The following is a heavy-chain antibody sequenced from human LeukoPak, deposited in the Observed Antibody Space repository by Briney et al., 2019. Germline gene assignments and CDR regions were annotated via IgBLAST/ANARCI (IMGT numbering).Heavy chain of an antibody. D-gene: IGHD3-10*01. Sequence: PGGSLRLSCAASGFTFSSYSMNWVRQAPGKGLEWVSYISSSSSTIYYADSVKGRFTISRDNAKNSLYLQMNSLRAEDTAVYYCARDGVVRGVISYYYYYYMDDWGKGTTVTVSS. J-gene: IGHJ6*03. V-gene: IGHV3-48*01. CDR3: ARDGVVRGVISYYYYYYMDD. CDR1: GFTFSSYS. CDR2: ISSSSSTI.